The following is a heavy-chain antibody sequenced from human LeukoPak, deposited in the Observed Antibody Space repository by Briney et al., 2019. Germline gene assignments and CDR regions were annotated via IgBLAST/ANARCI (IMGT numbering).Heavy chain of an antibody. D-gene: IGHD1/OR15-1a*01. V-gene: IGHV3-23*01. Sequence: GGSLRLSCATSGFTFSSYAMSWVRQAPGKGLEWVSVISGSGGSTYYADSVKGRFTISRDNAKNSLYVQMNSLRAEDTAVYYCARDDTGTDHNYYSMDVWGQGTTVTVSS. J-gene: IGHJ6*02. CDR1: GFTFSSYA. CDR2: ISGSGGST. CDR3: ARDDTGTDHNYYSMDV.